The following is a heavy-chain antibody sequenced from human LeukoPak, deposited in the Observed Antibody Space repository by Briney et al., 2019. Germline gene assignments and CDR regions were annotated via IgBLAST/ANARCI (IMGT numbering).Heavy chain of an antibody. CDR1: GYTFTGYY. V-gene: IGHV1-69*13. J-gene: IGHJ6*03. D-gene: IGHD2-2*03. CDR3: ASKMDIVVVPAVYYYYMDV. Sequence: SVKVSCKASGYTFTGYYMHWVRQAPGQGLEWMGGIIPIFGTANYAQKFQGRVTITADESTSTAYMELSSLRSEDTAVYYCASKMDIVVVPAVYYYYMDVWGKGTTVTVSS. CDR2: IIPIFGTA.